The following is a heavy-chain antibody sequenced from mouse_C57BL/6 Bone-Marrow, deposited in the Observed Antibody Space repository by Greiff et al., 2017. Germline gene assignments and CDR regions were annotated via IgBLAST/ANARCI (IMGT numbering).Heavy chain of an antibody. CDR3: ARGGYYYGSSRYYFDY. V-gene: IGHV1-64*01. D-gene: IGHD1-1*01. CDR1: GYTFTSYW. CDR2: IHPNSGST. J-gene: IGHJ2*01. Sequence: VQLQQPGAELVKPGASVKLSCKASGYTFTSYWMHWVKQRPGQGLEWIGMIHPNSGSTNYNEKFKSKATLTVDKSSSTAYMQLSSLTSEDSAVYYCARGGYYYGSSRYYFDYWGQGTTLTVSS.